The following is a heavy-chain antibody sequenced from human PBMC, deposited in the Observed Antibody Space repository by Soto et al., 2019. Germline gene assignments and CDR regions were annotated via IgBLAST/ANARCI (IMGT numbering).Heavy chain of an antibody. CDR3: ARVAIGYSSSWEYYFDY. V-gene: IGHV1-2*04. CDR2: INPNSGGT. J-gene: IGHJ4*02. CDR1: GYTFTGYY. Sequence: ASVKVSCKASGYTFTGYYMHCVRQAPGQGLEWMGWINPNSGGTNYAQKFQGWVTMTRDTSISTAYMELSRLRSDDTAVYYCARVAIGYSSSWEYYFDYWGQGTLVTVSS. D-gene: IGHD6-13*01.